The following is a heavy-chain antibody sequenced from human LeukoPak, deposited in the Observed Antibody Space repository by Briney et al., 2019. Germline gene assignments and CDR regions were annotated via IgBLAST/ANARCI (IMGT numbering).Heavy chain of an antibody. CDR1: GFTFSSYA. V-gene: IGHV3-23*01. CDR2: ISGSGGST. D-gene: IGHD7-27*01. Sequence: GGSLRLSCAASGFTFSSYAMYWVRQAPGEGLEWVSAISGSGGSTYYADSVKGRFTISRDNSKNTLYLQMNSQRAEDTAVYYCARRHWGSTFDYWGQGTLVTVSS. J-gene: IGHJ4*02. CDR3: ARRHWGSTFDY.